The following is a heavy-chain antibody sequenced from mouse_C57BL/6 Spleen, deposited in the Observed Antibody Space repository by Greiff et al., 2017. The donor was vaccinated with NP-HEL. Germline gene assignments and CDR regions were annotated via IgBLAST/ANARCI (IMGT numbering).Heavy chain of an antibody. CDR2: ISSGGDYI. CDR3: TRDRYGSSPSYWYFDV. D-gene: IGHD1-1*01. Sequence: DVMLVESGEGLVKPGGSLKLSCAASGFTFSSYAMSWVRQTPEKRLEWVAYISSGGDYIYYADTVKGRFTISRDNARNTLYLQMSSLKSEDTAMYYCTRDRYGSSPSYWYFDVWGTGTTVTVSS. J-gene: IGHJ1*03. CDR1: GFTFSSYA. V-gene: IGHV5-9-1*02.